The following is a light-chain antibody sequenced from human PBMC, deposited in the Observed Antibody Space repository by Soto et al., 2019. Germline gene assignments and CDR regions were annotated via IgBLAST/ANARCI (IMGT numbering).Light chain of an antibody. CDR2: DAS. J-gene: IGKJ5*01. CDR3: QQYNSYPIT. V-gene: IGKV1-5*01. Sequence: EIQITQSPSTLSASVVYRVTLTCRASQSISSSLAWYQQKLGKAPKLLIYDASSLESGVPSRFSGSGSGTEFTLTISSLQPDDFATYYCQQYNSYPITFGQGTRLEIK. CDR1: QSISSS.